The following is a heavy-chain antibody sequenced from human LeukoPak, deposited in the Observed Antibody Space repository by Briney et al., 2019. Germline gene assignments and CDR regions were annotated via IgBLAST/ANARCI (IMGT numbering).Heavy chain of an antibody. CDR3: ARGDSGYDYGFDN. CDR2: IIPIFGTT. Sequence: ASVKVSCKASGGTFSIHAISWVRPAPGQGLERVGGIIPIFGTTNYAQKFQGRVTITTDESTSTGYMELRSLRSDDTAVYYCARGDSGYDYGFDNWGQGTLVTVSS. CDR1: GGTFSIHA. J-gene: IGHJ4*02. D-gene: IGHD5-12*01. V-gene: IGHV1-69*05.